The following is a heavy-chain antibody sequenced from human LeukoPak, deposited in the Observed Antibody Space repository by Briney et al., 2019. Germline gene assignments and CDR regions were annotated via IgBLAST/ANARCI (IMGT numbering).Heavy chain of an antibody. D-gene: IGHD3-22*01. Sequence: NASETLSLTCIVSGGSISSSSYFWGWIRQPPGEGLEWIGSIYYSGSTYYNPSLMSRVTMSVDTSKNQFSLKLSSVTAADTAVYYCARASHYYDSSGLTDYWGQGTLVTVSS. V-gene: IGHV4-39*07. CDR3: ARASHYYDSSGLTDY. J-gene: IGHJ4*02. CDR1: GGSISSSSYF. CDR2: IYYSGST.